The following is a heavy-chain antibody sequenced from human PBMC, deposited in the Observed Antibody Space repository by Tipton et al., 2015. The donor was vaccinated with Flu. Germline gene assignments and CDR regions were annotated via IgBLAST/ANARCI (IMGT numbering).Heavy chain of an antibody. CDR1: GGSFSGYY. J-gene: IGHJ4*02. CDR2: INHSGST. Sequence: TLSLTCAVYGGSFSGYYWSWIRQPPGRGLESIGEINHSGSTNYNPSLKSRVTISVDTSKNQFSLKLSSVTAADTAVYYCARSKVAAGTESFDYWGQGTLVTVSS. D-gene: IGHD6-13*01. CDR3: ARSKVAAGTESFDY. V-gene: IGHV4-34*01.